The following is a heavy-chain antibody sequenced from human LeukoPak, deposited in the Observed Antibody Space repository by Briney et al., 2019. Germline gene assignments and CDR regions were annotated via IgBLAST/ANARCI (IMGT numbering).Heavy chain of an antibody. CDR2: IIPIFGTA. CDR1: GGTFSSYA. J-gene: IGHJ3*02. Sequence: SVKVSCKASGGTFSSYAISWVRQAPGQGLEWMGGIIPIFGTANYAQKFQGRVTITTDESTSTAYIGMSSLRSEDTAVYYCARESAVWRAPENDAFDIWGQGTMVTVSS. CDR3: ARESAVWRAPENDAFDI. V-gene: IGHV1-69*05. D-gene: IGHD3-3*01.